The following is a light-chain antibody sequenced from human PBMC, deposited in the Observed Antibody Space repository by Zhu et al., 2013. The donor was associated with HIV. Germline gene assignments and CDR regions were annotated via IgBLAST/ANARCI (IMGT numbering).Light chain of an antibody. Sequence: AIHLTQSPSSLFASVGDRITVTCRASQGIRRALAWYQQRPGKAPELLIYDASTLESGVPTRFSGSESGTDFTLTISSLQSEDFAVYYCQQYNNWPPLTFGGGTKVEIK. CDR2: DAS. V-gene: IGKV1D-13*01. CDR3: QQYNNWPPLT. J-gene: IGKJ4*01. CDR1: QGIRRA.